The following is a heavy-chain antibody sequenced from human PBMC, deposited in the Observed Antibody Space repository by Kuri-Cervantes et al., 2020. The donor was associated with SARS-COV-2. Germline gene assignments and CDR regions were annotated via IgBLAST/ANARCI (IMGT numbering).Heavy chain of an antibody. CDR1: GFTFSSYA. V-gene: IGHV3-23*01. Sequence: GESLKISCAASGFTFSSYAKSWVRQAPGKGLEWVSAISGSGGSTYYADSVKGRFTISRDNSKNTLYLQMNSLRAEDTAVYYCAKKFESSGIAAAGTEMYFDYWGQGTLVTVSS. CDR2: ISGSGGST. J-gene: IGHJ4*02. CDR3: AKKFESSGIAAAGTEMYFDY. D-gene: IGHD6-13*01.